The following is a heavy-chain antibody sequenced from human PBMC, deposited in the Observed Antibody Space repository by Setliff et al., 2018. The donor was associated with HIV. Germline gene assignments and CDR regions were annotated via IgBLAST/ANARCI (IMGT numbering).Heavy chain of an antibody. CDR2: INGRSGYM. V-gene: IGHV3-21*01. J-gene: IGHJ4*02. D-gene: IGHD1-20*01. CDR3: ATGPGITAKPFYMDC. CDR1: GFTFSTYS. Sequence: PGGSLRLSCAASGFTFSTYSMNWVRQSPGKGLEWVSYINGRSGYMYYADSVKGRFTISRDNAKNSLYLQMNGLRAEDTAVYYCATGPGITAKPFYMDCWGQGTLVTVSS.